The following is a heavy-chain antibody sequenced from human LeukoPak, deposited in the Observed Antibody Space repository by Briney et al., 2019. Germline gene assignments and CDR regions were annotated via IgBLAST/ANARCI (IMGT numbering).Heavy chain of an antibody. Sequence: SETLSLTCAVYGGSFSGYYWSWIRQPPGKGLEWIGEINHSGSTNYNPSLKSRVTISVDTSKNQFSLKLSSVTAADTAVYYCARGPRSLFGVVIHWFDPWGQGTLVTASS. CDR2: INHSGST. D-gene: IGHD3-3*02. CDR1: GGSFSGYY. CDR3: ARGPRSLFGVVIHWFDP. V-gene: IGHV4-34*01. J-gene: IGHJ5*02.